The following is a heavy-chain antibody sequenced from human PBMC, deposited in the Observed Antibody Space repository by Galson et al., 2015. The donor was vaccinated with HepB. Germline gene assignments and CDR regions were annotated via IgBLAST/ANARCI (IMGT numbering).Heavy chain of an antibody. CDR1: GFSLSTSGMR. CDR2: IDWDDDK. D-gene: IGHD5-18*01. CDR3: ARDTAKDYYYGMDV. J-gene: IGHJ6*02. Sequence: PALVKPTQTLTLTCPFPGFSLSTSGMRVSWIRQPPGKALEWLARIDWDDDKFYSTSLKTRLTISKDTSKNQVVLTMTNMDPVDTATYYCARDTAKDYYYGMDVWGQGTTVTVSS. V-gene: IGHV2-70*04.